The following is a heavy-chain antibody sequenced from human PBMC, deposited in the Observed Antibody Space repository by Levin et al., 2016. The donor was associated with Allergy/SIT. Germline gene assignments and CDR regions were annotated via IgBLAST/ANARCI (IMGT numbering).Heavy chain of an antibody. Sequence: WVRQAPGQGLEWMGLVDPEDGETIYAEKFQGRVTITADTSTDTAYMELSSLRSEDTAVYYCATVYDFWSGYPSKRSGLMDVWGQGTTVTVSS. CDR3: ATVYDFWSGYPSKRSGLMDV. V-gene: IGHV1-69-2*01. J-gene: IGHJ6*02. D-gene: IGHD3-3*01. CDR2: VDPEDGET.